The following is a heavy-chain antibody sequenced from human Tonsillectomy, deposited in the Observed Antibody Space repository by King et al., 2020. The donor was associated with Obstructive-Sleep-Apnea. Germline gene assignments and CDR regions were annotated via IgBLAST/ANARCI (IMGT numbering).Heavy chain of an antibody. Sequence: QLQESGPGLVKPSETLSLTCTVSGGSISSSSYYWGWIRQPPGKGLEWIGSIYYSGSTYYNPSLKSRVTISVDTSKNQFSLKLSSVTAADTAVYYCARDSRAPRRGFGGQGAFDIWGQGTMVTVSS. CDR2: IYYSGST. J-gene: IGHJ3*02. D-gene: IGHD3-10*01. V-gene: IGHV4-39*07. CDR3: ARDSRAPRRGFGGQGAFDI. CDR1: GGSISSSSYY.